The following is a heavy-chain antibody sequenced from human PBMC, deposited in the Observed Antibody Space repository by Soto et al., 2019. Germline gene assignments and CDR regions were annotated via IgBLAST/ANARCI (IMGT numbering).Heavy chain of an antibody. CDR3: ARDWDYGSGSQWVYYYYYYGMDV. V-gene: IGHV3-21*01. Sequence: GGSLRLSCAASGFTFSSYSMNWVRQAPGKGLEWVSSISSSSSYIYYADSVKGRFTISRDNAKNSLYLQMNSLRAEDTAVYYCARDWDYGSGSQWVYYYYYYGMDVWGQGTTVTVSS. D-gene: IGHD3-10*01. J-gene: IGHJ6*02. CDR2: ISSSSSYI. CDR1: GFTFSSYS.